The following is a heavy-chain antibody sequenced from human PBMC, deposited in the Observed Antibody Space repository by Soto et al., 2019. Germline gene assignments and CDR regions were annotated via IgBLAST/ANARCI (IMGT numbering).Heavy chain of an antibody. CDR3: AKDPPGDCSDDTCLTTFDY. J-gene: IGHJ4*02. CDR1: GFTFSSYA. CDR2: ISASGDST. D-gene: IGHD2-15*01. V-gene: IGHV3-23*01. Sequence: PGGSLRLSCAASGFTFSSYAMSWVRQGPGKGLEWVSTISASGDSTYYADSVKGRFTISRDNSKDTLFLQMDSLRAEDTAIYYCAKDPPGDCSDDTCLTTFDYWGQGTLVTVSS.